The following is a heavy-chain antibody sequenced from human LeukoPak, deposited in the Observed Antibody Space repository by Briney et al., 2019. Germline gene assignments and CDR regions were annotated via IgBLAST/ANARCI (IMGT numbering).Heavy chain of an antibody. Sequence: SETLSLTCSVSGGSISSYYWSWIRQPPGNGLEWIGEIHHSGDTDYNSSLKSRVTISLDKSKTQFSLTLNSVTAADTAVYYCARVAWIPIGGVIVTAFDYWGQGTLVTVSS. V-gene: IGHV4-59*12. J-gene: IGHJ4*02. CDR2: IHHSGDT. CDR1: GGSISSYY. D-gene: IGHD3-16*02. CDR3: ARVAWIPIGGVIVTAFDY.